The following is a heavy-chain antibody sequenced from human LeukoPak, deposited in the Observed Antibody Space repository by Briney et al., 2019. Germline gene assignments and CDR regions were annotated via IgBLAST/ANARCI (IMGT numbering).Heavy chain of an antibody. D-gene: IGHD5-18*01. CDR3: ARDPGYSYGYFDY. J-gene: IGHJ4*02. CDR1: GYTFTGYY. Sequence: GASVKVSCKASGYTFTGYYMHWVRQAPGQGLEWMGWINPNSGGTNYAQKFQGRVTMTRDTSISTAYMELSRLRSDDTAVYYCARDPGYSYGYFDYWGQGTLVTVSS. V-gene: IGHV1-2*02. CDR2: INPNSGGT.